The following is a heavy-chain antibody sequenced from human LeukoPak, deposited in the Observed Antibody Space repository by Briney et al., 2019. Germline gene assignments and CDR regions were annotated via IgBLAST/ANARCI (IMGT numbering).Heavy chain of an antibody. CDR3: ARAEDLDYYGSGSYYIY. D-gene: IGHD3-10*01. Sequence: PSETLSLTCTVSGGSISSYYRSWIRQPPGKGLEWIGYIYYSGSTNYNPSLKSRVTISVDTFKNQFSLKLSSVTAADTAVYYCARAEDLDYYGSGSYYIYWGQGTLVTVSS. V-gene: IGHV4-59*01. CDR1: GGSISSYY. CDR2: IYYSGST. J-gene: IGHJ4*02.